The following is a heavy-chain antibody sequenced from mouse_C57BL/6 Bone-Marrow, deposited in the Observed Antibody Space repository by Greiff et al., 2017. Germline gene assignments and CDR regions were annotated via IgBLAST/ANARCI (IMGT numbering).Heavy chain of an antibody. CDR1: GYTFTDYY. J-gene: IGHJ3*01. CDR2: INPNNGGT. D-gene: IGHD3-2*02. V-gene: IGHV1-26*01. Sequence: DVQLQPSGPELVKPGASVKISCKASGYTFTDYYMNWVKQSHGKSLEWIGDINPNNGGTSYNQKFKGKATLTVDKSSSTAYMELRSLTSEDSAVYYCAEGGQLRLRFAYWGQGTLVTVSA. CDR3: AEGGQLRLRFAY.